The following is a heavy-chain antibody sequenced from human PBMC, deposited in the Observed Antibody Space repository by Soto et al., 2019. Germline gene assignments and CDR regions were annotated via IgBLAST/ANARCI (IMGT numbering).Heavy chain of an antibody. CDR3: ASGQRGVVTAIPYYYYGMDV. CDR2: IYPGDSDT. D-gene: IGHD2-21*02. CDR1: GYSFTSYW. J-gene: IGHJ6*02. Sequence: PGESLKISCKGSGYSFTSYWIGWVRQMPGKGLEWMGIIYPGDSDTRYSPSFQGQVTTSADKSISTAYLQWSSLKASDTAMSYCASGQRGVVTAIPYYYYGMDVWGQGTTVTVSS. V-gene: IGHV5-51*01.